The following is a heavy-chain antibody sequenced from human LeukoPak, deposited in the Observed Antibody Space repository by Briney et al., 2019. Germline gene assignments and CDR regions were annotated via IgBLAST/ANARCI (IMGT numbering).Heavy chain of an antibody. CDR1: GFTFSSYW. J-gene: IGHJ4*02. V-gene: IGHV3-7*02. D-gene: IGHD3-22*01. CDR3: AKSFHSTGFYYVDY. Sequence: PGGSLRLSCAASGFTFSSYWMSWVRQAPGKGLEWVANIKQDGSEKYYVDSVKGRFTISRDNSKNTLYLQMNSLRADDTAVFYCAKSFHSTGFYYVDYWGQGTLVTVSS. CDR2: IKQDGSEK.